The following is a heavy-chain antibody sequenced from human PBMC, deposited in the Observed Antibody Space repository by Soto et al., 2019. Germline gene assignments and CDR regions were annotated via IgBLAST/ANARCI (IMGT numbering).Heavy chain of an antibody. D-gene: IGHD3-10*01. V-gene: IGHV3-23*01. CDR2: VSANGQGI. Sequence: GGCLRISCAASRFPFSSSAISWVRPAPGKGLEWVSAVSANGQGIYYADSVRGRFTISRDNSKNTVFLHMDSLSAEDTAVYYCAKDRHYPRDYFHYWGQGTRVTVS. CDR3: AKDRHYPRDYFHY. J-gene: IGHJ4*02. CDR1: RFPFSSSA.